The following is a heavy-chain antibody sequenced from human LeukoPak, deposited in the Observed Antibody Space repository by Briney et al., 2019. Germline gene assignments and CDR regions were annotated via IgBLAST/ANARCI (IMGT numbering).Heavy chain of an antibody. CDR3: AKTQGFFDH. V-gene: IGHV3-23*01. CDR1: GFTFSNNG. J-gene: IGHJ4*02. CDR2: ISDGGDNT. Sequence: GGSLRLSCAASGFTFSNNGMTWVRQAPGKGMEWVTGISDGGDNTYDAGSVKGRFTVSRDNSKNILYLQMNSLRAEDTAIYYCAKTQGFFDHWGQGSLVTVSS.